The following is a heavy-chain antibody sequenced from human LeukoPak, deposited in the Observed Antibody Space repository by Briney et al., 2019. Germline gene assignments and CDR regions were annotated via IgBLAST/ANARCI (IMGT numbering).Heavy chain of an antibody. D-gene: IGHD3-10*01. CDR1: GGTFSSYA. J-gene: IGHJ3*02. CDR2: INPKRPDT. CDR3: ARVLWFGGAFNGFDI. V-gene: IGHV1-2*02. Sequence: ASVKVSCKASGGTFSSYAISWVRQAPGQGLEWMGWINPKRPDTQYAQKFQGRVTMTRDTSTNTAYMEIDRLRSDDTAVYYCARVLWFGGAFNGFDIWGQGTMIMVSS.